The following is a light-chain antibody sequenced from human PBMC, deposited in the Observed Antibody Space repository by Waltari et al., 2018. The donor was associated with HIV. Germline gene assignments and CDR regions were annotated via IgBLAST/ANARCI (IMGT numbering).Light chain of an antibody. CDR3: QQYGSSRWT. V-gene: IGKV3-20*01. Sequence: NVLTQSPGTLPLSPGERAPISCRASQSVSSSYLVWYQQKPGQSPRLLIYGASSRATVIPDRFSGSGSGTDFTRTISRLEPEDFAVYYCQQYGSSRWTFGQGTKVEIK. J-gene: IGKJ1*01. CDR2: GAS. CDR1: QSVSSSY.